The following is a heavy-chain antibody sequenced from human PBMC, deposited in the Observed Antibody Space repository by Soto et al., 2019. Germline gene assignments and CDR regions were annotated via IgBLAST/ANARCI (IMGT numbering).Heavy chain of an antibody. CDR2: ISGSGSST. J-gene: IGHJ3*02. Sequence: GGSLRLSCAASGFTFSSYAMSWVRQAPGKGLEWVSAISGSGSSTYYADSVKGRFTISRDNSKNTLYLQMNSLRAEDTAVYYCAKDDSVYSSSWYSGYDAFDIWGQGTMVTVSS. CDR3: AKDDSVYSSSWYSGYDAFDI. CDR1: GFTFSSYA. V-gene: IGHV3-23*01. D-gene: IGHD6-13*01.